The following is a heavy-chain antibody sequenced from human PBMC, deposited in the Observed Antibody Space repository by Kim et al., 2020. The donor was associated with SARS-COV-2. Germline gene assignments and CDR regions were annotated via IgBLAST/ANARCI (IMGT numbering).Heavy chain of an antibody. CDR2: ISTSGDVA. CDR3: AREGENDYVGGYFDY. J-gene: IGHJ4*02. Sequence: GGSLRLSCVVSGFIFSNYEMNWVRQAPGKGLEWISYISTSGDVAYYTDSVKGRFTISRNNAKNSVFLQMNSLRVEDTAVYYCAREGENDYVGGYFDYWGQGTLVIASS. D-gene: IGHD3-10*02. V-gene: IGHV3-48*03. CDR1: GFIFSNYE.